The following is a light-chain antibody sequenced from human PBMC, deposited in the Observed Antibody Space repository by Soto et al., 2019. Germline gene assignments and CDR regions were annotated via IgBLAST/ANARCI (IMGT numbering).Light chain of an antibody. V-gene: IGKV1-5*01. CDR1: QFVSSF. Sequence: QMTEAASTRAASVGARFSSSCLASQFVSSFLGWYQQKPGKVPKLLIFDVSILASGLPSRFSGSGSGTEFPLTISSLQPEDFATYSCPQYYISWSVGQATKVDIK. CDR2: DVS. CDR3: PQYYISWS. J-gene: IGKJ1*01.